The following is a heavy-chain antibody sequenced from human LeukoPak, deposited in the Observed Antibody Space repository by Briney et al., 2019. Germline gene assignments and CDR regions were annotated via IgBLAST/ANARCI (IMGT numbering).Heavy chain of an antibody. CDR2: ISGSGGST. CDR3: ARGGDFWSGYSRGYYMDV. V-gene: IGHV3-23*01. Sequence: PGGSLRLSCAASGFTFSNYAMSWVRQAPGKGLEWVSAISGSGGSTYYADCVKGRFTISRDNSKNTLYLQMNSLRAEDTAVYYCARGGDFWSGYSRGYYMDVWGKGTTVTVSS. D-gene: IGHD3-3*01. CDR1: GFTFSNYA. J-gene: IGHJ6*03.